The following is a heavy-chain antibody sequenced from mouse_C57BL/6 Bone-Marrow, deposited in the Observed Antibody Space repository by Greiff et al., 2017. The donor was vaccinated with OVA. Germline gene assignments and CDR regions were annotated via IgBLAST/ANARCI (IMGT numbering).Heavy chain of an antibody. V-gene: IGHV1-82*01. CDR3: ARKRGPYYFDY. Sequence: QVQLQQSGPELVKPGASVKISCKASGYAFSSSWMNWVKQRPGKGLEWIGRIYPGDGDTNYNGKFKGKATLTADKSSSTAYMQLSSLTSEDSAVYFCARKRGPYYFDYWGQGTTLTVSS. CDR1: GYAFSSSW. CDR2: IYPGDGDT. J-gene: IGHJ2*01.